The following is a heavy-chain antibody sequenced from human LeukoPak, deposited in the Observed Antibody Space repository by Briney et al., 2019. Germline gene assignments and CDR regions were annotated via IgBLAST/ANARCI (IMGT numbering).Heavy chain of an antibody. CDR1: GLTFRNYW. Sequence: GGSRRLSCATSGLTFRNYWMHWVRQAPGKGLVSVSHIIQDGSETFYADSVKGRFTISRDNAKNTVYLQMNSLRAEDTAVYYCATDDYRGLGYWGQGTLVTVSS. J-gene: IGHJ4*02. CDR2: IIQDGSET. CDR3: ATDDYRGLGY. V-gene: IGHV3-74*01. D-gene: IGHD3-16*01.